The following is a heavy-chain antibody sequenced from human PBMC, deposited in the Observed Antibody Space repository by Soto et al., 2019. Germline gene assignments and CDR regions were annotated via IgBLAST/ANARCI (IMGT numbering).Heavy chain of an antibody. J-gene: IGHJ6*02. Sequence: QVQLVQSGAEVKKPGSSVKVSCKASGGTFGSYAISWVRQAPGRGLEWMGGIIPIFGTANYAQKFQGRVTISADESTSTAYMELSSLRSEDTAVYYCAVTSVLRFLERKNYYYYGMYVWGQGTTVTVSS. CDR3: AVTSVLRFLERKNYYYYGMYV. V-gene: IGHV1-69*01. CDR1: GGTFGSYA. CDR2: IIPIFGTA. D-gene: IGHD3-3*01.